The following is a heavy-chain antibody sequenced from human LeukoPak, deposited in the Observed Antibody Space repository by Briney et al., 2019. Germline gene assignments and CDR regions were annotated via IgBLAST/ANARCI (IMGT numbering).Heavy chain of an antibody. Sequence: ASVKVSCKASGDTFSSYAISWVRQAPGQGLEWMGRIIPILGIANYAQKFQGRVTITADKSTSTAYMELSSLRSEDTAVYYCASGGSGNNWFDPWGQGTLVTVSS. V-gene: IGHV1-69*04. CDR1: GDTFSSYA. J-gene: IGHJ5*02. D-gene: IGHD2-15*01. CDR3: ASGGSGNNWFDP. CDR2: IIPILGIA.